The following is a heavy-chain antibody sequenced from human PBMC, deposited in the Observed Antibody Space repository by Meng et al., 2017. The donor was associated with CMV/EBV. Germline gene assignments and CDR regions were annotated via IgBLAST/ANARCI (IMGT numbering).Heavy chain of an antibody. J-gene: IGHJ6*02. V-gene: IGHV3-23*01. Sequence: GESLKISCAASGFTFSSYAMSWVRQAPGKGLEWVSAISGSGGSTYYADSVKGRFTISRDNSKNTLYLQMNSLRAEDTAVYYCAKDNSGDYYYYGMDVWGQGTTVTVSS. CDR1: GFTFSSYA. CDR3: AKDNSGDYYYYGMDV. D-gene: IGHD3-10*01. CDR2: ISGSGGST.